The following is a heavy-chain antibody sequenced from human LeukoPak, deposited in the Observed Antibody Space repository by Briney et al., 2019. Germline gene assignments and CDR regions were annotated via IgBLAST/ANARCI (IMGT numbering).Heavy chain of an antibody. Sequence: GGSLRLSCAASGLTFSTYWMNWVRQAPGKGLEWVANIKQAESERFYVDSVKDRFIISRENAENSVYLQMNSLRGEDTAVYYCARGGGDLYYYYGMDVWGQGTTVTVSS. CDR1: GLTFSTYW. CDR2: IKQAESER. D-gene: IGHD2-21*01. V-gene: IGHV3-7*01. J-gene: IGHJ6*02. CDR3: ARGGGDLYYYYGMDV.